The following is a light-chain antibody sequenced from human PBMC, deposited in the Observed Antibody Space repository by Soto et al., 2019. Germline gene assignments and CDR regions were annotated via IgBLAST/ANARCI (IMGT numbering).Light chain of an antibody. V-gene: IGKV1-9*01. CDR1: QGIRSY. Sequence: DIQLTQSPSFLSASVGDRVTITCRASQGIRSYLAWYQQRPGKAPELLIYGASTLRPGGASRFSGSGSGTEFTLTISSLQPADFATYFCQQLNTFPPFFTFGPGTKVDIK. CDR2: GAS. J-gene: IGKJ3*01. CDR3: QQLNTFPPFFT.